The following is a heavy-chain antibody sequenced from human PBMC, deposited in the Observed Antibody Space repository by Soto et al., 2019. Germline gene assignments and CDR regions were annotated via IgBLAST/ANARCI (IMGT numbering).Heavy chain of an antibody. CDR1: GFTFSSYA. D-gene: IGHD6-19*01. V-gene: IGHV3-23*01. CDR3: AKNHGGCPAEAFDI. CDR2: ISGSGGSK. J-gene: IGHJ3*02. Sequence: EVQLLESGGGLVQPGGSLRLSCAASGFTFSSYAMRWVRQAPGKGLEWVSAISGSGGSKYYADSGKGRFTISRDNSNNPVHCQLNSLGAEETGVYYCAKNHGGCPAEAFDIWGQGTMVTVSS.